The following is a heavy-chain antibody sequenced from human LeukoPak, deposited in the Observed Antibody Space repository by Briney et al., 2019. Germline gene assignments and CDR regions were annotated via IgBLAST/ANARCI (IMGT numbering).Heavy chain of an antibody. CDR3: ARGRVGGRFDY. J-gene: IGHJ4*02. CDR1: GGSISSYY. V-gene: IGHV4-59*12. Sequence: SETLSLTCTVSGGSISSYYWSWIRPPPGKGREGSGYIYYSGSTYYNPSLKSRVTISVDTSKNQFSLKLSCVTAADTAVYCCARGRVGGRFDYWGEGKLVTVSS. CDR2: IYYSGST. D-gene: IGHD4-23*01.